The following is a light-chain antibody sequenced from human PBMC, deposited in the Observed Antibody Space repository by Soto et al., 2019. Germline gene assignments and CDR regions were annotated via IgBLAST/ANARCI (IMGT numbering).Light chain of an antibody. Sequence: AIQMTQSPSSLSASVGDRVTITCRASQDIRTELGWYQQKPGKAPRLLIYGTFSLQSGVPSRFSGSGSGTDFTLNISSLQPDDFATYYCLQDFKYPRTFGQGTKVDIK. J-gene: IGKJ1*01. CDR3: LQDFKYPRT. CDR1: QDIRTE. CDR2: GTF. V-gene: IGKV1-6*01.